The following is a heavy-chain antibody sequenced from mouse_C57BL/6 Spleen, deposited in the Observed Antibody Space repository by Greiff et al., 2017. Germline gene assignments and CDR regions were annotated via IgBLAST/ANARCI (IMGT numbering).Heavy chain of an antibody. CDR2: IYPGSGST. CDR3: ARQLRLRYYYAMDY. J-gene: IGHJ4*01. D-gene: IGHD3-2*02. Sequence: QVQLQQPGAELVKPGASVKMSCKASGYTFTSSWITWVKQRPGQGLEWIGDIYPGSGSTNYNEKFKSKATLTEDTSSSTAYMQLSSLTSEDSAVYYCARQLRLRYYYAMDYWGQGTSVTVSS. CDR1: GYTFTSSW. V-gene: IGHV1-55*01.